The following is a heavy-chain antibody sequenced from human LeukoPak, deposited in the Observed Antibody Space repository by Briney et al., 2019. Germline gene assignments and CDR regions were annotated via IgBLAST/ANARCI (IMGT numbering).Heavy chain of an antibody. CDR3: ARDPPWYCSSTSCYTGLDY. CDR2: INPNSGGT. V-gene: IGHV1-2*02. J-gene: IGHJ4*02. CDR1: GYTFTGYY. D-gene: IGHD2-2*02. Sequence: ASVKVSCKASGYTFTGYYMHWVRQAPGQGLEWMGWINPNSGGTNYAQKFQGRVTMTRDTSISTAYMELSRLRSDDTAVYYCARDPPWYCSSTSCYTGLDYWGQGTLVTVSS.